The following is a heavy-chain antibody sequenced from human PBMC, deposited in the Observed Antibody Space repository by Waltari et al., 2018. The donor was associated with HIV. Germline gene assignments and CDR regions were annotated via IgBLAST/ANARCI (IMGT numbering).Heavy chain of an antibody. J-gene: IGHJ4*02. D-gene: IGHD3-22*01. CDR1: GYTFTGYY. V-gene: IGHV1-2*02. Sequence: QVQLVQSGAEVKKPGASVKVSCKASGYTFTGYYMHWVRPAPGQGLEWMGWINPNSGGTNYAQKFQGRVTMTRDTSISTAYMELSRLRSDDTAVYYCARGDYYDSSGYSPSFDYWGQGTLVTVSS. CDR2: INPNSGGT. CDR3: ARGDYYDSSGYSPSFDY.